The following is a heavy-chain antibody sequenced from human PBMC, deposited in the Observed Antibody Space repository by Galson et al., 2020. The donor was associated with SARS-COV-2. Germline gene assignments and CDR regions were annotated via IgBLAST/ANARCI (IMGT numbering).Heavy chain of an antibody. CDR1: GASVSSGNYY. CDR3: AREWQHLVPSYTWFDP. V-gene: IGHV4-61*01. J-gene: IGHJ5*02. CDR2: IYYSGYT. Sequence: SETLSLTCTVSGASVSSGNYYWSWIRQAPEKGLEWIGYIYYSGYTNYNPSLKSRVIISVDTSKNQFSLKLRSVTAADTAVYFCAREWQHLVPSYTWFDPWGQGILVTVSP. D-gene: IGHD6-13*01.